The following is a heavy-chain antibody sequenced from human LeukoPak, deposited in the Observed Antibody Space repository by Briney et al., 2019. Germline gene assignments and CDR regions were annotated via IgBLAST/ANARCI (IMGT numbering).Heavy chain of an antibody. CDR2: IYSSGST. Sequence: PGWSLRLSCAASGFTVSNNYMNWVRQAPGKGLEWVSVIYSSGSTYYADSVKGRFTISRHNSKNTLYLQMNSLRPEDTAVYYCVYVDTVMATGDYWGQGTLVTVSS. CDR1: GFTVSNNY. CDR3: VYVDTVMATGDY. J-gene: IGHJ4*02. V-gene: IGHV3-53*04. D-gene: IGHD5-18*01.